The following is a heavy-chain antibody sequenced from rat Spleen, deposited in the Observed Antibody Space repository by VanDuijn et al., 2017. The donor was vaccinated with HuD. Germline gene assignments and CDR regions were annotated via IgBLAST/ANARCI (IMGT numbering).Heavy chain of an antibody. CDR2: ISYDGSRT. Sequence: EVQLVESGGGLVQPGRSMKLSCAASGFTFRNYYMSWVRQAPKKGLEWVAPISYDGSRTYYRDSVKGRCTSSRYNAKSTLYLQMASLRSEDTATYYCAREIYYYDGSYYWGQGVMVTVSS. CDR3: AREIYYYDGSYY. D-gene: IGHD1-12*02. J-gene: IGHJ2*01. CDR1: GFTFRNYY. V-gene: IGHV5-7*01.